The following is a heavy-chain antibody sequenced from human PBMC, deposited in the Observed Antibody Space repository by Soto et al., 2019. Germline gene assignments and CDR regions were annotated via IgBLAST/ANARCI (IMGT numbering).Heavy chain of an antibody. CDR1: GFTFSSYA. Sequence: GGSLRLSCAASGFTFSSYAMHWVRQAPGKGLEWVASIKEDASEKYYVDSVKGRFTISRDNAKNSLYLQMNSLRAEDTAVYYCAKGVPGIAVAGTGYFQHWGQGTLVTAPQ. V-gene: IGHV3-7*01. CDR3: AKGVPGIAVAGTGYFQH. J-gene: IGHJ1*01. CDR2: IKEDASEK. D-gene: IGHD6-19*01.